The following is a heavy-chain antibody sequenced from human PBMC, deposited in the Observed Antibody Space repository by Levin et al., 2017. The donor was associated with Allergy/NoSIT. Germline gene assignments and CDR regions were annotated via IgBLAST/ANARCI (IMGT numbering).Heavy chain of an antibody. V-gene: IGHV3-48*03. CDR3: ARDGPTGVFDI. Sequence: GGSLRLSCEGSGFSVSNYEMNWVRQAPGKGLEWIAYSTSDEKTIYYADSVKGRFIISRDSAKNSLYLEMNSLRGEDTATYYCARDGPTGVFDIWGQGTMVTVSS. CDR2: STSDEKTI. CDR1: GFSVSNYE. D-gene: IGHD2-8*01. J-gene: IGHJ3*02.